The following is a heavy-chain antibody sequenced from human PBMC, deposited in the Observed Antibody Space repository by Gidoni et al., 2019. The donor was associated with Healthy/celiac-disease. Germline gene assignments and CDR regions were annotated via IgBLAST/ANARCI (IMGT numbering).Heavy chain of an antibody. V-gene: IGHV3-48*02. CDR2: ISSSSSTI. Sequence: EVQLVESGGGLVQPGGSLRLSGGAAGCTFRSYSMNWVRQAPGKGLELVSYISSSSSTIYSADSVKGRFTISRDNAKNSLYLQMNSLRDEDTAVYYCARDVSSTIDAFDIWGQGTMVTVSS. D-gene: IGHD2-2*01. CDR3: ARDVSSTIDAFDI. CDR1: GCTFRSYS. J-gene: IGHJ3*02.